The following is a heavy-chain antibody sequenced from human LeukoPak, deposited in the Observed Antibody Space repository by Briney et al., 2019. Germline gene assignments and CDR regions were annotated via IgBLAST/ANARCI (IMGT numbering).Heavy chain of an antibody. Sequence: ASVKVSCTASGYTFTSYGISWVRQAPGQGLEWRGWISAYNGNTSYAQKLPGRVTMTTATSSSTAYMGLRSLRSDDAAVYYCSSEFYESSGAFWFDPWGQGTLVTVSS. CDR3: SSEFYESSGAFWFDP. J-gene: IGHJ5*02. D-gene: IGHD3-22*01. CDR1: GYTFTSYG. V-gene: IGHV1-18*01. CDR2: ISAYNGNT.